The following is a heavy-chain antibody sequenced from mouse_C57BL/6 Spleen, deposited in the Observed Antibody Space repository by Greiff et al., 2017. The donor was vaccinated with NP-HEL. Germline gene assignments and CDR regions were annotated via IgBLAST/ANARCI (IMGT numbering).Heavy chain of an antibody. V-gene: IGHV1-64*01. Sequence: QVQLQQPGAELVKPGASVKLSCKASGYTFTSYWMHWVKQRPGQGLEWIGMIHPNSGSTNYNEKFKSKATLTVDKSSSTAYMQLSSLTSEDSAVYYCARWDTTVVDGAMYYWGQGTSVTVSS. CDR3: ARWDTTVVDGAMYY. J-gene: IGHJ4*01. CDR2: IHPNSGST. D-gene: IGHD1-1*01. CDR1: GYTFTSYW.